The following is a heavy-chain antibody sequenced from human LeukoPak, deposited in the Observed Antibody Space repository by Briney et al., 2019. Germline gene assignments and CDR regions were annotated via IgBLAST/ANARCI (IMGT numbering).Heavy chain of an antibody. Sequence: PGGSLRLSCAASGFTFSDYYMSWIRQAPGKGLEWVSYISSSGSTIYYADSVKGRFTISRDNAKNSLYLQMNSLRAEDTAVYYCARLTGVYYYYYMDVWGKGTTVTVSS. CDR1: GFTFSDYY. CDR2: ISSSGSTI. V-gene: IGHV3-11*01. J-gene: IGHJ6*03. CDR3: ARLTGVYYYYYMDV. D-gene: IGHD1-14*01.